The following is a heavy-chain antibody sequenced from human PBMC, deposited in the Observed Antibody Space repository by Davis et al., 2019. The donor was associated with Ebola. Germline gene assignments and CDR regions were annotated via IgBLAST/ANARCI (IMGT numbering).Heavy chain of an antibody. CDR3: ARDPNTIFGVHFYYYGMDV. V-gene: IGHV3-48*02. J-gene: IGHJ6*02. CDR2: ISSSSSTI. CDR1: GFTFSSYS. Sequence: GESLKISCAASGFTFSSYSMDWVRQAPGKGLEWVSYISSSSSTIFYADSVKSRFTISRDNAKNSLYLQMNSLRDEDTAVYYCARDPNTIFGVHFYYYGMDVWGQGTTVTVSS. D-gene: IGHD3-3*01.